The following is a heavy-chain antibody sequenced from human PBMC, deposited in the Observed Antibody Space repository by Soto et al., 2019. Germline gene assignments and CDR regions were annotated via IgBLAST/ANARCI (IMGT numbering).Heavy chain of an antibody. CDR2: INHSGST. Sequence: PSETLSLTCAVSGGSISSGGYSWSWIRQPPGKGLEWIGYINHSGSTYYNPSLKSRVTISVDRSKNQFSLKLSSVTAADTAVYYCARGQVVAAQHWGQGTLVTVS. J-gene: IGHJ4*02. CDR1: GGSISSGGYS. V-gene: IGHV4-30-2*01. CDR3: ARGQVVAAQH. D-gene: IGHD2-15*01.